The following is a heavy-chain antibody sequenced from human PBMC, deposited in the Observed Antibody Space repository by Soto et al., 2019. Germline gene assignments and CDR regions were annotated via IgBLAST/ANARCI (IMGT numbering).Heavy chain of an antibody. D-gene: IGHD3-22*01. CDR3: ARDLPVDSSGYYYYYYYYGMDV. V-gene: IGHV3-48*02. CDR2: ISSSSSTI. J-gene: IGHJ6*02. Sequence: GGSLRLSCAASGFTFSSYSMNWVRQAPGKGLEWVSYISSSSSTIYYADSVKGRFTISRDNAKNSLYLQMNSLRDEDTAVYYCARDLPVDSSGYYYYYYYYGMDVWGQGTTVTVSS. CDR1: GFTFSSYS.